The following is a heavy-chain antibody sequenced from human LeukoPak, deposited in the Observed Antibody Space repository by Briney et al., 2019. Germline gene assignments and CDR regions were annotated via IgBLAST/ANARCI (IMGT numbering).Heavy chain of an antibody. CDR1: DGSISTYY. V-gene: IGHV4-59*01. CDR3: ARAKKTVAGFFDY. Sequence: KPSETLSLTCTVSDGSISTYYWSWIRQPPGKGLEWIGYIYYSGSSNYNPSLKSRVTISLDASRNQVSLKLYSVTAADTAVYCCARAKKTVAGFFDYWGQGPLVTVSS. CDR2: IYYSGSS. D-gene: IGHD6-19*01. J-gene: IGHJ4*02.